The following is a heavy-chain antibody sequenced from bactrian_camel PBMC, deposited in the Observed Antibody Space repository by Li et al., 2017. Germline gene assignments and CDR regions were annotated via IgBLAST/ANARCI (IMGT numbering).Heavy chain of an antibody. D-gene: IGHD5*01. V-gene: IGHV3S40*01. J-gene: IGHJ4*01. Sequence: VQLVESGGGLVQPEGSLRLSCAASGFTFSNYDMSWVRQAPGKGLEWVSATNGDGRSTYYADSVKGQFTISRNNAKNALYLQMDNLQPEDTAIYYCAANTIFRGAHRVPWSEDVAYWGQGTQVTVS. CDR3: AANTIFRGAHRVPWSEDVAY. CDR1: GFTFSNYD. CDR2: TNGDGRST.